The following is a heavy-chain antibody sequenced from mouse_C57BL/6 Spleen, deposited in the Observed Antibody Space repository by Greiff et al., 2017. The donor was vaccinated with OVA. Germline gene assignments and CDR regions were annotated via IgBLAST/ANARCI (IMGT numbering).Heavy chain of an antibody. CDR1: GFNIKNTY. D-gene: IGHD2-4*01. J-gene: IGHJ2*01. V-gene: IGHV14-3*01. Sequence: EVQLQQSVAELVRPGASVKLSCTASGFNIKNTYMHWVKQRPEQGLEWIGRIDPANGNTKYAPKFKGKATITADTSSNTAYLQLSSLTSEDTAIYYCAREIYYDYDGREVFDYWGQGTTLTVSS. CDR3: AREIYYDYDGREVFDY. CDR2: IDPANGNT.